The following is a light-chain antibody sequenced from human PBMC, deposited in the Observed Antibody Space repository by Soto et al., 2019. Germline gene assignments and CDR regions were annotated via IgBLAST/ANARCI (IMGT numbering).Light chain of an antibody. CDR2: GAS. J-gene: IGKJ1*01. Sequence: EIVLTQSPGTLSLSPGERATLSCRASQSVSNNYLAWYQQRPGQAPRLLIFGASIRDTGLPDRFSGSGSGTGFTLTISRLEPEDFAVYYCQQYGGSPGTFGQGTKVDIK. CDR3: QQYGGSPGT. CDR1: QSVSNNY. V-gene: IGKV3-20*01.